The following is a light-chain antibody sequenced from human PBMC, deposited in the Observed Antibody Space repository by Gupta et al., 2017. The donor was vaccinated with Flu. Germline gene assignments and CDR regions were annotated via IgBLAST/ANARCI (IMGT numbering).Light chain of an antibody. CDR3: CSYAGSSRV. CDR1: SSDVGSYNL. J-gene: IGLJ2*01. V-gene: IGLV2-23*01. Sequence: SDLPQTASVSGSPGQSLTISCTGTSSDVGSYNLVSWYQQHPGKAPKLMIYEGSKRPSGVSNRFSGSKSGNTASLTISGLQAEDEADYYCCSYAGSSRVFGGGTKLTVL. CDR2: EGS.